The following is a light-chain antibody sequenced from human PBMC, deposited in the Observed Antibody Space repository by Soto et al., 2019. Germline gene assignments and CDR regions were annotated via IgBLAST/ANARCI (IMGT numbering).Light chain of an antibody. CDR2: DVS. CDR1: SSDIGRYNY. Sequence: QSVLTQPASVSGSPGQSITISCTGTSSDIGRYNYVTWYQQHPGKAPKLMIYDVSNRPSGVSSRFSGSKSGTTASLTISGLQAEDEADYYCCSYAASSTLYVFGTGTKVTVL. J-gene: IGLJ1*01. CDR3: CSYAASSTLYV. V-gene: IGLV2-14*03.